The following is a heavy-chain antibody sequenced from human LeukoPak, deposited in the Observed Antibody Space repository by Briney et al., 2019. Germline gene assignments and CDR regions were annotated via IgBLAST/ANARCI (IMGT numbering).Heavy chain of an antibody. CDR1: GFTFSSYW. CDR3: ARSYYDILTGYYDY. D-gene: IGHD3-9*01. J-gene: IGHJ4*02. Sequence: GGSLSLSCAASGFTFSSYWMSWVRQAPGKGLEWVANIKQDGSEKYYVDSVKGRFTISRDNAKNSLYLQMNSLRAEDTAVYYCARSYYDILTGYYDYWGQGTLVTVSS. V-gene: IGHV3-7*01. CDR2: IKQDGSEK.